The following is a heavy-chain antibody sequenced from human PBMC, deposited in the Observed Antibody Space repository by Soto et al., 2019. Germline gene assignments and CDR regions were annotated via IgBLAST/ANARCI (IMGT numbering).Heavy chain of an antibody. CDR3: ARDRWEHHLVRDFGY. Sequence: EVQLVESGGGLVKPGGSLRLSCVVSGFTFSTYSMNWVRQAPGKGLEWVSSITSTGTYVYYTDSVKGRFTISRDNAKNSRYLQMNSLRAEDTAVYYCARDRWEHHLVRDFGYWGQGTLVTVSS. J-gene: IGHJ4*02. CDR2: ITSTGTYV. V-gene: IGHV3-21*01. CDR1: GFTFSTYS. D-gene: IGHD6-13*01.